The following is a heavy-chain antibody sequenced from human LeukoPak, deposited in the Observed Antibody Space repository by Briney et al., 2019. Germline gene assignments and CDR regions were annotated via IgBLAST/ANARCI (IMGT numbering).Heavy chain of an antibody. Sequence: GRSLRLSCAASGFTFDDYAMHWVRQAPGKGLEWVSGISWNSGSIGYADSVKGRFTISRDNAKNSLYLQMNSLRAEDTALYYCARGGSYGDFDYWGQGTLVTVSS. V-gene: IGHV3-9*01. CDR2: ISWNSGSI. J-gene: IGHJ4*02. CDR3: ARGGSYGDFDY. CDR1: GFTFDDYA. D-gene: IGHD1-26*01.